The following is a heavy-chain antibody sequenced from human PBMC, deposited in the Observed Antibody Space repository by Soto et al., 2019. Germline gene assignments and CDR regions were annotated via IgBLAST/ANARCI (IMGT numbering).Heavy chain of an antibody. Sequence: QGQLVESGGGVAQPGASLRLSCAASGFTFSSVAMHWVRPAPGKGLEWVALKSYDGYSKWYADALKGRFTISRDNSNNTLFLEMNSLRGDDTAVYFCAAIREVDVWGQGTTVTVSS. V-gene: IGHV3-30*03. CDR2: KSYDGYSK. CDR1: GFTFSSVA. J-gene: IGHJ6*02. D-gene: IGHD1-26*01. CDR3: AAIREVDV.